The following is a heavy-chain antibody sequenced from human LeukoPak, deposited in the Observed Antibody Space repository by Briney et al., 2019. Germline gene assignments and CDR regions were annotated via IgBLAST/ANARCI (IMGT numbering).Heavy chain of an antibody. CDR3: ARAHCSSTNCYQFDY. D-gene: IGHD2-2*01. V-gene: IGHV1-2*02. J-gene: IGHJ4*02. Sequence: GASVKDSCKASGYTFIGYYIHWVRQAPGQGLEWMGWINPNSGGTNYAQKFQGRVTMTRATSTSTAYMALSRLISDDTAVYHCARAHCSSTNCYQFDYWGQGTLVTVSS. CDR2: INPNSGGT. CDR1: GYTFIGYY.